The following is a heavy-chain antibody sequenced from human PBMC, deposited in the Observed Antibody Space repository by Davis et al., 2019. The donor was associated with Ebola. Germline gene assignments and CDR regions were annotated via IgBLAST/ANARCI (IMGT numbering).Heavy chain of an antibody. V-gene: IGHV3-23*01. CDR3: ARAGNYASPHHFDY. Sequence: GGSLRLSCAASGFTFSKYDMTWVRQAPGKGLEWVSVISGSGGSTYYADSVKGRFTISRDNAKNTLSLQMNSLRAEDTALYYCARAGNYASPHHFDYWGQGSLVTVSS. CDR1: GFTFSKYD. J-gene: IGHJ4*02. CDR2: ISGSGGST. D-gene: IGHD1-7*01.